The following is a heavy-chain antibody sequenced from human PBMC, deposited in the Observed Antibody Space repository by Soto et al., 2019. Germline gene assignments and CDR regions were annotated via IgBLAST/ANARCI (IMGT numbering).Heavy chain of an antibody. D-gene: IGHD2-15*01. V-gene: IGHV4-30-4*01. CDR2: IYYSGST. J-gene: IGHJ5*02. CDR1: GGSISSGDYY. CDR3: ARVFYVLRSGNNWSAP. Sequence: PSETLALTCTVSGGSISSGDYYWSWIRQPPGKGLEWIGYIYYSGSTYYNPSLKSRVTISVDTTKNQFSLKLSSVTAADTAVYYCARVFYVLRSGNNWSAPWGQGTLVTVSS.